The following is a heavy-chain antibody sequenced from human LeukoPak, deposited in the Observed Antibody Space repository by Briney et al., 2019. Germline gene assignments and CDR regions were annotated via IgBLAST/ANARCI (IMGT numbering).Heavy chain of an antibody. V-gene: IGHV1-69*13. CDR1: GYILTNYY. Sequence: GASVKVSCKASGYILTNYYLHWVRQAPGQGLEWMGGIIPIFGTANYAQKFQGRVAITADESTSTAYMELSSLRSEDTAVYYCAREGPGLIAAAGTYYFDYWGQGTLVTVSS. D-gene: IGHD6-13*01. CDR3: AREGPGLIAAAGTYYFDY. CDR2: IIPIFGTA. J-gene: IGHJ4*02.